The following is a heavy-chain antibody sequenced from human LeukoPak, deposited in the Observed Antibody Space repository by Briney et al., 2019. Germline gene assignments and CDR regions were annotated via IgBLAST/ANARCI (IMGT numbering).Heavy chain of an antibody. CDR1: GGSFSGYY. D-gene: IGHD4-17*01. CDR3: ARGSGGVTTLG. Sequence: SETLSLTCAVYGGSFSGYYWSWIRQPPGKGLEWIGEINHSGSTNYNTSLKSRVTISVDTSKNQFSLKLSSVTAADTAVYYCARGSGGVTTLGWGQGTLVTVSS. V-gene: IGHV4-34*01. J-gene: IGHJ4*02. CDR2: INHSGST.